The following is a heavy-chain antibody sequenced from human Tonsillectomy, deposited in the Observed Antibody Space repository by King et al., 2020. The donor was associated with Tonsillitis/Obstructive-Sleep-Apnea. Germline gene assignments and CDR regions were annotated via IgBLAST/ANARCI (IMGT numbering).Heavy chain of an antibody. CDR3: ASVNLLAARPLGHYFYSYLVV. Sequence: VQLVESGGGLVKPGGSLRLSCAASGFTFSDKYMSWIRQPPGKGLQWVAKVSSSGSTIYYTDSVKGRFTISRDNAKNSLYLQITSLRADDTAVYYCASVNLLAARPLGHYFYSYLVVWGTGTTFTVSS. J-gene: IGHJ6*03. V-gene: IGHV3-11*01. CDR2: VSSSGSTI. D-gene: IGHD6-6*01. CDR1: GFTFSDKY.